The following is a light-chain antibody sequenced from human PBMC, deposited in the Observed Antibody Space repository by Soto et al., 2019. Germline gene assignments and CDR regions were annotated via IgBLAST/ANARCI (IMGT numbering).Light chain of an antibody. Sequence: QSALTQPASVSGSPGQSITISCAGTSSDVGAYNYVSWYQHHPGKAPKLMIYDVNNRPSGDSNRFSGSKSGNTASLTISGLQAEDEAYYYCSSWTSGATYVFGSGTKLTVL. CDR3: SSWTSGATYV. J-gene: IGLJ1*01. V-gene: IGLV2-14*03. CDR2: DVN. CDR1: SSDVGAYNY.